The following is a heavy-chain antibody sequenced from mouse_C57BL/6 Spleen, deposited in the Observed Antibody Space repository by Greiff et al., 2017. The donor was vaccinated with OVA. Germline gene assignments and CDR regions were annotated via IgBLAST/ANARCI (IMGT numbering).Heavy chain of an antibody. CDR2: IHPNSGST. Sequence: QVQLQQPGAELVKPGASVKLSCKASGYTFTSYWMHWVKQRPGQGLEWIGMIHPNSGSTNYNEKFKSKATLTVDKSSSTAYMQLSSLTSEDSAVDYCAGGGEDYDDYFDYWGQGTTLTVSS. V-gene: IGHV1-64*01. CDR3: AGGGEDYDDYFDY. D-gene: IGHD2-4*01. J-gene: IGHJ2*01. CDR1: GYTFTSYW.